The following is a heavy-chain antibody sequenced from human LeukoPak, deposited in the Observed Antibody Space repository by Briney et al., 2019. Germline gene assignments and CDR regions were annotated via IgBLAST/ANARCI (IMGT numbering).Heavy chain of an antibody. CDR1: GFTFSSFS. Sequence: GGSLRLSCAASGFTFSSFSMNWVRQAPGKGLEWVSSISSSSSYIYYADSVKGRFTISRDNAKNSLYLQMNSLRSEDSALYYCASGIAVTCPVHWGQGTLVTVSS. J-gene: IGHJ1*01. CDR3: ASGIAVTCPVH. V-gene: IGHV3-21*01. D-gene: IGHD4-11*01. CDR2: ISSSSSYI.